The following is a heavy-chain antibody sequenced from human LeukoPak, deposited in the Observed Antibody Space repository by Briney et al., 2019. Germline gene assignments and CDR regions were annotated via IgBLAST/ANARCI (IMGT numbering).Heavy chain of an antibody. Sequence: ASVRVSCRASGGTFSSYAISWVRQAPGQGLEWMGRIIPILGIANYAQKFQGRVTITADKSTSTAYMELGSLRSEDTAVYYCARDRSGSSGYYYAGSDYWGQGTLVTVSS. J-gene: IGHJ4*02. CDR2: IIPILGIA. CDR3: ARDRSGSSGYYYAGSDY. CDR1: GGTFSSYA. V-gene: IGHV1-69*04. D-gene: IGHD3-22*01.